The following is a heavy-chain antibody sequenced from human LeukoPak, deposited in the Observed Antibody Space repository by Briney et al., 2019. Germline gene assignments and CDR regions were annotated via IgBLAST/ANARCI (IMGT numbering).Heavy chain of an antibody. J-gene: IGHJ5*02. CDR1: RGTFSNHA. CDR2: IIPIFGTA. V-gene: IGHV1-69*13. CDR3: ARDRPGRYCSSTSCYTASPFDP. Sequence: SVKVSCKASRGTFSNHAISWVRQAPGQGLEWMGGIIPIFGTANYAQKFQGRVTITADESTSTAYMELSSLRSEDTAVYYCARDRPGRYCSSTSCYTASPFDPWGQGTLVIVSS. D-gene: IGHD2-2*02.